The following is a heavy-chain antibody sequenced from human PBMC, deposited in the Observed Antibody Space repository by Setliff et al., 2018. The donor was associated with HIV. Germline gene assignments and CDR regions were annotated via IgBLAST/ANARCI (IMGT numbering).Heavy chain of an antibody. V-gene: IGHV4-59*01. CDR1: GGSISSYY. CDR2: IYYNGNT. Sequence: SCTVSGGSISSYYWSWIRLPPGKGLEWIGTIYYNGNTNYNPSLKSRVAISVDTSKNLFSLKMNSVTPADTAVYYCARGIENFWSGYIRWGQGTLVTVSS. CDR3: ARGIENFWSGYIR. D-gene: IGHD3-3*01. J-gene: IGHJ4*02.